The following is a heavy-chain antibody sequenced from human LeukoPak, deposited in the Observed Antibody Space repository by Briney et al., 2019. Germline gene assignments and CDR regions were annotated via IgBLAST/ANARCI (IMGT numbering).Heavy chain of an antibody. J-gene: IGHJ3*02. CDR3: ASLTTADAIDI. CDR1: GGSISSYY. D-gene: IGHD3-22*01. Sequence: PSETLSLTCTVSGGSISSYYWSWIRQPPGKGLEWIGYIYDSGSTNYNPSLKSRVTISVDTSKNQFSLKLSSVTAADTAVFYCASLTTADAIDIWGQGTMVTVSS. V-gene: IGHV4-59*01. CDR2: IYDSGST.